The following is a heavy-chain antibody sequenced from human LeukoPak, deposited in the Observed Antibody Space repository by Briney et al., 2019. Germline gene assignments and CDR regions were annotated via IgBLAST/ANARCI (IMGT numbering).Heavy chain of an antibody. V-gene: IGHV1-2*06. D-gene: IGHD1-26*01. Sequence: ASVKVSCKASGYTFTGYYMHWVRQAPGQGLEWMGRINPNSGGTNYAQKFQSRVTMTRDTSISTAYMELSRLRSDDTAVYYCARERRGEWELPYWGQGTLVTVSS. CDR3: ARERRGEWELPY. CDR1: GYTFTGYY. J-gene: IGHJ4*02. CDR2: INPNSGGT.